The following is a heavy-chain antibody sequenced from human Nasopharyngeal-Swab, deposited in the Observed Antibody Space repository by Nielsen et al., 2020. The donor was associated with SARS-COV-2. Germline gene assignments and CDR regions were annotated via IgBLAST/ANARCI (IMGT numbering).Heavy chain of an antibody. D-gene: IGHD3-22*01. Sequence: SVNVSCQASGGTFSSYAISWVRQAPGQGLEWLGGIIPIFGTANYAQKFQGRVTITADESTSTAYMELSSLRSEDTAVYYCASGSGYYLAKSDWGQGTLVTVSS. V-gene: IGHV1-69*13. CDR2: IIPIFGTA. J-gene: IGHJ4*02. CDR3: ASGSGYYLAKSD. CDR1: GGTFSSYA.